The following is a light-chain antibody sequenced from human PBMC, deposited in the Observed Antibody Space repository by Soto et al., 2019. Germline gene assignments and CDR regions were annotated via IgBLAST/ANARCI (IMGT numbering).Light chain of an antibody. CDR3: QQRSNWPQLT. J-gene: IGKJ4*01. Sequence: EIVLTQSPATLSFSPGERATLSCRASQSVSSYLAWYQQKPGQTPRLLIYDASSRATGIPARFSGSGSGTDFTLTISSLEPEDFAIYYCQQRSNWPQLTFGGGTKVDIK. V-gene: IGKV3-11*01. CDR1: QSVSSY. CDR2: DAS.